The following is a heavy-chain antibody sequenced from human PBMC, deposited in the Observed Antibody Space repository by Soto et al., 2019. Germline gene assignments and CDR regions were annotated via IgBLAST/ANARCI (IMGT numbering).Heavy chain of an antibody. CDR2: IKQDGRET. D-gene: IGHD3-10*01. Sequence: EVQLVESGGGLVQPGGSLRLSCAASGFTFSNNGMNWVRQAPGKGLEWVANIKQDGRETYYVDSVKGRFTISRDNAKNSLYLQMSSLSAEDTAVYYCARDGDSELLGELDYWGQGTLVTVSS. CDR1: GFTFSNNG. CDR3: ARDGDSELLGELDY. J-gene: IGHJ4*02. V-gene: IGHV3-7*01.